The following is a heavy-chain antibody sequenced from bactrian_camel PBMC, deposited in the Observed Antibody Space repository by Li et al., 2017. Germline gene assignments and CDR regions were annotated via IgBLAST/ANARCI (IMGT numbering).Heavy chain of an antibody. CDR1: GTIYYDAC. V-gene: IGHV3S54*01. CDR2: MYSGESST. CDR3: VADCEFRYDHFDFDVGF. D-gene: IGHD7*01. Sequence: HVQLVESGGGSAQAGGSLRLSCRAKGTIYYDACVGWLRQTSGKEREGVAQMYSGESSTYYADSVKGRFTISHDNAKRTLYLQMHSLKPEDTAMYYCVADCEFRYDHFDFDVGFRGQGTQVTVS. J-gene: IGHJ6*01.